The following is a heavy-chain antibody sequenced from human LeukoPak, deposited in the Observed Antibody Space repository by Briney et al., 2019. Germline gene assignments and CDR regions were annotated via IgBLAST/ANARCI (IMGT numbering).Heavy chain of an antibody. J-gene: IGHJ3*02. V-gene: IGHV6-1*01. CDR3: AREGGDGSRNQLGAFVVVVAAFAFDI. D-gene: IGHD2-15*01. Sequence: SQTLSLTCAISGDSVSSNSAAWNWIRQSPSRGLEWLGRTYYRSKWYNDYAVSVKSRITINPDTSKNQFSLQLNSVTPEDTAVYYCAREGGDGSRNQLGAFVVVVAAFAFDIWGQGTMVTVSS. CDR1: GDSVSSNSAA. CDR2: TYYRSKWYN.